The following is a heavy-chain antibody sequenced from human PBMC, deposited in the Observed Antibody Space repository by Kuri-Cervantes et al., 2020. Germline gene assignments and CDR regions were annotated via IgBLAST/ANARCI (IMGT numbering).Heavy chain of an antibody. Sequence: GESLKISCATSGFTFSNYWMSWVRQAPGKGLEWVANIKQDGSEKYYVDSVKGRFTISRDNAKNSLYLQMNSLRAEDTAVYYCARVRGSSWYQDDAFDIWGQGTMVTVSS. V-gene: IGHV3-7*01. CDR1: GFTFSNYW. J-gene: IGHJ3*02. CDR3: ARVRGSSWYQDDAFDI. CDR2: IKQDGSEK. D-gene: IGHD6-13*01.